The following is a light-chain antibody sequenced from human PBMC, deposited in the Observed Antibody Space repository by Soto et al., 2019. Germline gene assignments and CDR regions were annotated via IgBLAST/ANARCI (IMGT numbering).Light chain of an antibody. Sequence: QSVLTQPASVSGSPGQSITISCTGTSSDVGGYNSVSWYRQDPGKAPKLMIYDVTNRPSGVSNRFSGSKSGNTASLTISGLQAEDEDDYYCSSFTSDITYVFGTGTKVTV. CDR2: DVT. CDR1: SSDVGGYNS. CDR3: SSFTSDITYV. J-gene: IGLJ1*01. V-gene: IGLV2-14*01.